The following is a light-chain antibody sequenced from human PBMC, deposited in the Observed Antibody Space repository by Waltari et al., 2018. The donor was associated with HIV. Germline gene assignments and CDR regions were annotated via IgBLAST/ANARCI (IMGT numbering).Light chain of an antibody. CDR2: DVS. Sequence: QSALTQPASVSGSPGQSITISCTGTSSDVGGYNYVSWYQQHPGKAPTLVIYDVSKRPSGVSNRFSGSKSGNTASLTISGLQAEDEADYYCCSYAGSSTYVFGTGTKVTVL. CDR3: CSYAGSSTYV. CDR1: SSDVGGYNY. V-gene: IGLV2-23*02. J-gene: IGLJ1*01.